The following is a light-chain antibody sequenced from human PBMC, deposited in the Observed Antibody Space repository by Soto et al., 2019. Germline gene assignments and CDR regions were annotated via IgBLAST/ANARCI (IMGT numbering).Light chain of an antibody. J-gene: IGLJ1*01. V-gene: IGLV2-8*01. CDR1: SSDVGGYNF. Sequence: QLVLTQPPSASGSPGQSVTISCTGTSSDVGGYNFVSWYQQHPGKAPKLIISEVSKRPSGVPDRFSGSKSGNTASLTVSGLRAEDEADYYCSAYAGSSNGVFGTGTKLTVL. CDR3: SAYAGSSNGV. CDR2: EVS.